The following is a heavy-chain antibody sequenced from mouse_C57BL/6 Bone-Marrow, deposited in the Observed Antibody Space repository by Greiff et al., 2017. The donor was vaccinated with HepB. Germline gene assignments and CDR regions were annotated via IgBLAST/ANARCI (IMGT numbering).Heavy chain of an antibody. V-gene: IGHV5-4*01. D-gene: IGHD1-1*01. CDR2: ISDGGSYT. J-gene: IGHJ3*01. Sequence: EVQLQESGGGLVKPGGSLKLSCAASGFTFSSYAMSWVRQTPEKRLEWVATISDGGSYTYYPDNVKGRFTISRDNAKNNLYLQMSHLKSEDTAMYYCARGGYGSSPAWFAYWGQGTLVTVSA. CDR3: ARGGYGSSPAWFAY. CDR1: GFTFSSYA.